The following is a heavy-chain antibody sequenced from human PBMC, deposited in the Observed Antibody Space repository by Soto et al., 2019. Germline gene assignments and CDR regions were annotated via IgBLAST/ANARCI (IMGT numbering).Heavy chain of an antibody. V-gene: IGHV5-51*01. J-gene: IGHJ6*02. CDR1: GYSFTSYW. Sequence: GESLKISCKGSGYSFTSYWIAWARQMPVKGLEWMGIIYPGDSDTRYSPSFQGQVTISADKSISTAYVQWSSLKASDTAMYYCARQRYGGKYYYGMDVWGQGTTVTVSS. CDR2: IYPGDSDT. D-gene: IGHD5-18*01. CDR3: ARQRYGGKYYYGMDV.